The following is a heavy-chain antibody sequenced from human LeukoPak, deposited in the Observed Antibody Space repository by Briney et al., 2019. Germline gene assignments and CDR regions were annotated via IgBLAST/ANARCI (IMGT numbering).Heavy chain of an antibody. Sequence: GGSLRLSCAASGFTFSSYGMHWVRQAPGKGLEWVAFIRYDGSNKYYADSVKGRFTISRDNSKNTLYLQMNSLRAEDTAVYYCAKDGHYCSSTSCYHPEDYWGQGTLVTVSS. CDR1: GFTFSSYG. CDR2: IRYDGSNK. J-gene: IGHJ4*02. V-gene: IGHV3-30*02. CDR3: AKDGHYCSSTSCYHPEDY. D-gene: IGHD2-2*01.